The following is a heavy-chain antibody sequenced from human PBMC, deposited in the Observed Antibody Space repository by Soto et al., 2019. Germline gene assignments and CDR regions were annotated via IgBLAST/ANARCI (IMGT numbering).Heavy chain of an antibody. CDR2: IIPIFGTA. V-gene: IGHV1-69*13. CDR1: GGTLSSYA. Sequence: GASVKVSCKASGGTLSSYAISWVRQAPGQGLEWMGGIIPIFGTANYAQKFQGRVTITADESTSTAYMELSSLRSEDTAVYYCARTITIFGVVITPPSDYYYGMDVWGQGTTVTVSS. D-gene: IGHD3-3*01. CDR3: ARTITIFGVVITPPSDYYYGMDV. J-gene: IGHJ6*02.